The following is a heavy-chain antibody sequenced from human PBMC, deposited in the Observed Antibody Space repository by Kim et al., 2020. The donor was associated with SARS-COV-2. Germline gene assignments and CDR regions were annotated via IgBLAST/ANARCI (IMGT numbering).Heavy chain of an antibody. J-gene: IGHJ6*02. CDR2: INPSGGST. D-gene: IGHD3-9*01. V-gene: IGHV1-46*01. CDR1: GYTFTSYY. Sequence: ASVKVSCKASGYTFTSYYMHWVRQAPGQGLEWMGIINPSGGSTSYAQKFQGRVTMTRDTSTSTVYMELSSLRSEDTAVYYCARDDHYDILTGYGMDVWGQGTTVTVSS. CDR3: ARDDHYDILTGYGMDV.